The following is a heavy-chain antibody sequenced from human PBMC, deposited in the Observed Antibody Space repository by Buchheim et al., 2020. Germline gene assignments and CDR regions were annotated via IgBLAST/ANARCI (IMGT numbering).Heavy chain of an antibody. CDR3: AKDRTFWSGPNWFDP. CDR1: GFTFSSYA. Sequence: EVQLLESGGGLVQPGGSLRLSCAASGFTFSSYAMSWVRQAPGKGLECVSSISGSGGSTYYADSVKGRFTIYRDNSKNTLYLKMNSLRDEDTAVYYCAKDRTFWSGPNWFDPWGQGTL. CDR2: ISGSGGST. V-gene: IGHV3-23*01. D-gene: IGHD3-3*01. J-gene: IGHJ5*02.